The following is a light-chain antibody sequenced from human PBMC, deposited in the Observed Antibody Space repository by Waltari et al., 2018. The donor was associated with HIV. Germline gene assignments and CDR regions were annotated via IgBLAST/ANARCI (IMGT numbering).Light chain of an antibody. V-gene: IGKV3-11*01. CDR2: DAS. Sequence: EIVLTQSPATLSLSPWERVTLSCRASQSVSSYLAWYQQKPGLAPRLLIYDASNRATGIPARFSGSGSGTDFTLTISSLGPEDFAVYYCQQRSSWPPTFGQGTKVEIK. CDR1: QSVSSY. CDR3: QQRSSWPPT. J-gene: IGKJ1*01.